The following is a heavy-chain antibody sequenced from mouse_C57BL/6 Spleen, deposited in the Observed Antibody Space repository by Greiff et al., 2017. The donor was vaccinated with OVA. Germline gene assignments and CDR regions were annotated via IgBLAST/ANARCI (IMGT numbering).Heavy chain of an antibody. CDR2: ISYDGSN. CDR3: AREITTVVAPYAMDY. Sequence: EVKLQESGPGLVKPSQSLSLTCSVTGYSITSGYYWNWIRQFPGNKLEWMGYISYDGSNNYNPSLKNRISITRDTSKNQFFLKLNSVTTEDTATYYCAREITTVVAPYAMDYWGQGTSVTVSS. V-gene: IGHV3-6*01. CDR1: GYSITSGYY. J-gene: IGHJ4*01. D-gene: IGHD1-1*01.